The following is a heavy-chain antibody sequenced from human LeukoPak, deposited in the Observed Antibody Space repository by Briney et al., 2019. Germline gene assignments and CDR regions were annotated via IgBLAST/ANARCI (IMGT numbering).Heavy chain of an antibody. CDR2: ISGSGGST. Sequence: GGFLRLSCAASGFTFSSYAMSWVRQAPGKGLEWVSAISGSGGSTYYADSVKGRFTISRDNSKNTLYLQMNSLRAEDTAVYYCAKDLHSSSWYERGDWFDPWGQGTLVTVSS. CDR1: GFTFSSYA. D-gene: IGHD6-13*01. J-gene: IGHJ5*02. V-gene: IGHV3-23*01. CDR3: AKDLHSSSWYERGDWFDP.